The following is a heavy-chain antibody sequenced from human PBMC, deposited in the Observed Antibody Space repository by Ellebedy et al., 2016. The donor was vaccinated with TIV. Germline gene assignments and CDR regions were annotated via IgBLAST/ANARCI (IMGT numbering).Heavy chain of an antibody. J-gene: IGHJ5*02. Sequence: AASVKVSCKASGYNFNNYGVAWVRQAPGQGLEWMGWISAYNNNGNYAQNLEGRVTMTTDTSTSTAYMELRSLRSDDTAVYYCARIVFRAVAGTRWFDPWGQGTLVTVSS. D-gene: IGHD6-19*01. CDR2: ISAYNNNG. V-gene: IGHV1-18*01. CDR3: ARIVFRAVAGTRWFDP. CDR1: GYNFNNYG.